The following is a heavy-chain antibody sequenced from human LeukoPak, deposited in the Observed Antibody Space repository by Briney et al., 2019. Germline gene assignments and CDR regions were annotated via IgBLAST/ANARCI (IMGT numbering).Heavy chain of an antibody. V-gene: IGHV3-30*09. D-gene: IGHD6-13*01. Sequence: GGSLRLSCAASGFSFSNYAMHWVRQAPGKGLEWVAVISYDINNKYYADSVKGRFAISRDNSKDTLYLQMNSLRPEDTAVYHCARGTGDTSSWFHDYWGQGTLVTVSS. CDR3: ARGTGDTSSWFHDY. J-gene: IGHJ4*02. CDR2: ISYDINNK. CDR1: GFSFSNYA.